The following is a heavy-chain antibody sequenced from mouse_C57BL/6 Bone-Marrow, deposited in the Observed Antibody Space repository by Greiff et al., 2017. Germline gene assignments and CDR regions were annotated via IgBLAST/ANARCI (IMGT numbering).Heavy chain of an antibody. CDR3: ARRGYWYFDV. CDR2: IYPSDSET. CDR1: GYTFTSYW. V-gene: IGHV1-61*01. J-gene: IGHJ1*03. Sequence: QVQLQQPGAELVRPGSSVKLSCKASGYTFTSYWMDWVKQRPGQGLEWIGNIYPSDSETHYNQKFKDKATLTVDKSSSTAYMQLSSLTSEDSAVYYWARRGYWYFDVGGTGTTVTVSA.